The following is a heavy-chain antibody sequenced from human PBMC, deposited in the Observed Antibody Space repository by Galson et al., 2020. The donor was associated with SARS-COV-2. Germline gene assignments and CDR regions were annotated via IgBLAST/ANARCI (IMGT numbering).Heavy chain of an antibody. V-gene: IGHV1-3*01. J-gene: IGHJ5*02. D-gene: IGHD3-10*01. CDR2: INAGNGNT. Sequence: ASVKVSCKASGYTFTSYAMHWVRQAPGQRLEWMGWINAGNGNTKYSQKFQGRVTITRDTSASTAYMELSSLRSEDTAVYYCARDLTYYYGSGSYKTNWFDPWGQGTLVTVSS. CDR1: GYTFTSYA. CDR3: ARDLTYYYGSGSYKTNWFDP.